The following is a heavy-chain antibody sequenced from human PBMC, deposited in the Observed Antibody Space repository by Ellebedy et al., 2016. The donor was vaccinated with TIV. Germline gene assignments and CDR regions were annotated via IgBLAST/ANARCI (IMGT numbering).Heavy chain of an antibody. CDR1: GLTFSQYW. J-gene: IGHJ4*02. V-gene: IGHV3-23*03. CDR3: AKDRGTMIVVAPDFDY. CDR2: IYSGVT. D-gene: IGHD3-22*01. Sequence: GGSLRLSCAASGLTFSQYWMNWVRQAPGKGLEWVSGIYSGVTHYADSVKGRFTISRDNSKNTLYLQMTSLRVEDTAVYYCAKDRGTMIVVAPDFDYWGQGTLVTVSS.